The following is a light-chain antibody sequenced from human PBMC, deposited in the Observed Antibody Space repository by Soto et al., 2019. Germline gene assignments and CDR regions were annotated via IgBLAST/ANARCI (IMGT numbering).Light chain of an antibody. CDR1: QSVSSSY. CDR2: GAS. J-gene: IGKJ5*01. V-gene: IGKV3-20*01. Sequence: EIVLTQSPATLSLSPGERATLSFRASQSVSSSYLAWYQQKPGQAPRLLIFGASSRATGIPDRFSGSGSGTDFTLTISRVEPEDFAVYYCQQYGRSLPITFGQGTRLEIK. CDR3: QQYGRSLPIT.